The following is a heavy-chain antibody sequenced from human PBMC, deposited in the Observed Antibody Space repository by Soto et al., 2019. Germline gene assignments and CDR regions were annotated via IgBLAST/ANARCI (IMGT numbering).Heavy chain of an antibody. CDR3: ARFIPEPLQWFAFDI. J-gene: IGHJ3*02. CDR2: IYYSGST. CDR1: GGSISRGGYY. V-gene: IGHV4-31*03. Sequence: PSETLTLTCTVSGGSISRGGYYWSWIRQHPGKGLEWIGYIYYSGSTYYNPSLKSRVTISVDTSKNQFSLKLCSVTAAVTAVYYCARFIPEPLQWFAFDIWGQGTMVTVSS. D-gene: IGHD3-22*01.